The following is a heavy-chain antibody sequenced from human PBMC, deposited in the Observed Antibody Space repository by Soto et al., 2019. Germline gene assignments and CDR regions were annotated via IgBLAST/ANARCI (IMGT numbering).Heavy chain of an antibody. D-gene: IGHD2-21*02. CDR2: ISGSGGST. CDR3: AKYRGGNSPPLGGLDY. V-gene: IGHV3-23*01. CDR1: GFTFSSYA. Sequence: GGSLRLSCAASGFTFSSYAMSWVRQAPGKGLEWVSAISGSGGSTYYADSVKGRFTISRDNSKNTLYLQMNSLRAEDTAVYYCAKYRGGNSPPLGGLDYWGQGTLVTVSS. J-gene: IGHJ4*02.